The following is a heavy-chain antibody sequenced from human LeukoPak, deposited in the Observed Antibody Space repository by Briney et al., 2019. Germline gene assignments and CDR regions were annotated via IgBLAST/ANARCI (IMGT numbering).Heavy chain of an antibody. CDR1: GYTFIDYF. Sequence: ASVKVSCKASGYTFIDYFLHWVRQAPGQGLEWMGWINPRPNSGGTVYAQKFQGRVTMTRDTSINTAYMELSSLRSDDTAVYYCARDRDGSIPVVRGVEFDFWGQGTLVTVSS. V-gene: IGHV1-2*02. CDR2: INPRPNSGGT. J-gene: IGHJ4*02. D-gene: IGHD3-10*01. CDR3: ARDRDGSIPVVRGVEFDF.